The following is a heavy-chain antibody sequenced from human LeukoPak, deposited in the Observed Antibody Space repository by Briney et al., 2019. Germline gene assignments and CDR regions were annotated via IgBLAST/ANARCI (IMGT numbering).Heavy chain of an antibody. D-gene: IGHD1-1*01. V-gene: IGHV4-39*02. J-gene: IGHJ4*02. CDR2: ITYSGKT. Sequence: SETLSLTCTVSGGSVTSGSYYWAWISQPPGKGLEWVGSITYSGKTYYRASLRSRATLSLDTSENAFSLRLNPVTAADTAVYYCARRLAEHRMGPNSYFHYWGQGILVTVSS. CDR1: GGSVTSGSYY. CDR3: ARRLAEHRMGPNSYFHY.